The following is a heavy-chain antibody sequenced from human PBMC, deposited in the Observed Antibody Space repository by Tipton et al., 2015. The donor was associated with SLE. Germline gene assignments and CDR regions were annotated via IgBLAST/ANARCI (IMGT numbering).Heavy chain of an antibody. CDR3: ARGPPFMEWERNWFDP. V-gene: IGHV4-59*01. Sequence: LRLSCTVSGDSISRDYWSWIRQPPGGGLEWVAYIYSGGSTNFNPLLKSRLSISLDSAKSQVSLNLTSVTAADTAVYYCARGPPFMEWERNWFDPWGQGTQVTVSS. CDR1: GDSISRDY. D-gene: IGHD3-3*02. J-gene: IGHJ5*02. CDR2: IYSGGST.